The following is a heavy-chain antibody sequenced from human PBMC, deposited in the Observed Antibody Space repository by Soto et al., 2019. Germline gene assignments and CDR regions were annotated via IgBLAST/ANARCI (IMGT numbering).Heavy chain of an antibody. CDR1: GYTFTSYG. V-gene: IGHV1-18*01. Sequence: ASVKVSCKASGYTFTSYGISWVRQAPGQGLEWMGWISAFNGKANYAQKLQGRVTITTDESTSTAYMELSSLRSEDTAVYYCARVGGAAGTFIDCWGQGTLVTVSS. D-gene: IGHD6-13*01. CDR3: ARVGGAAGTFIDC. CDR2: ISAFNGKA. J-gene: IGHJ4*02.